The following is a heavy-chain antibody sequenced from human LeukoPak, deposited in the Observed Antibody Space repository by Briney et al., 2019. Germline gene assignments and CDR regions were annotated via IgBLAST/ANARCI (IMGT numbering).Heavy chain of an antibody. Sequence: GASVKVSCKASGYTFTGYYTHWVRQAPGQGLEWMGWINPNSGGTNYAQKFQGRVTMTRDTSISTAYMELSRLRSDDTAVYYCAKGLHDGYYYDSSGYYPPGDWGQGTLVTVSS. D-gene: IGHD3-22*01. CDR2: INPNSGGT. CDR3: AKGLHDGYYYDSSGYYPPGD. V-gene: IGHV1-2*02. CDR1: GYTFTGYY. J-gene: IGHJ1*01.